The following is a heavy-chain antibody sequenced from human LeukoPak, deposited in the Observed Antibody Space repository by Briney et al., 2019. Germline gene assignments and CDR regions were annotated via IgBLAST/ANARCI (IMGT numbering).Heavy chain of an antibody. CDR2: ISGSGGST. J-gene: IGHJ3*02. CDR3: ARDLAATFAFDI. Sequence: PGGSLRLSCAASGFTFSSYAMSWVRQAPGKGLEWVSAISGSGGSTYYADSVKGRFTISRDNAKNSLYLQMNSLRAEDTAVYYCARDLAATFAFDIWGQGTMVTVSS. V-gene: IGHV3-23*01. D-gene: IGHD2-15*01. CDR1: GFTFSSYA.